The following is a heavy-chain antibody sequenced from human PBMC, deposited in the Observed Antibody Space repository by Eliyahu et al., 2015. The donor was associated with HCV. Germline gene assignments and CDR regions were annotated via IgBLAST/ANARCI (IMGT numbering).Heavy chain of an antibody. CDR2: MYPGTSES. Sequence: EVQLVQSGAEVKKPGESLKISCKSSGYTLTDYWVGWVRQMPGKGLEWMGIMYPGTSESRYSPPFRGQVTFSADRSINTTYLHLDSLKASDTATYYCARHSTATSVSDLWGQGTPVTVSS. CDR3: ARHSTATSVSDL. V-gene: IGHV5-51*01. D-gene: IGHD2-2*01. CDR1: GYTLTDYW. J-gene: IGHJ5*02.